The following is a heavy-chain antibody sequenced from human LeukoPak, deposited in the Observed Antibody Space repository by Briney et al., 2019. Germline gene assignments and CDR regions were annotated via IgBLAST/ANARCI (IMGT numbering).Heavy chain of an antibody. CDR2: IYSGGST. D-gene: IGHD3-22*01. V-gene: IGHV3-23*03. CDR1: GFTFSSYS. J-gene: IGHJ5*02. CDR3: AKFRGYYDSSGPGYLDP. Sequence: GGSLRLSCAASGFTFSSYSMTWVRQAPGKGLEWVSVIYSGGSTYYADSVKGRFTISRDNSKNTLYLQMNSLRAEDTAVYYCAKFRGYYDSSGPGYLDPWGQGTLVTVSS.